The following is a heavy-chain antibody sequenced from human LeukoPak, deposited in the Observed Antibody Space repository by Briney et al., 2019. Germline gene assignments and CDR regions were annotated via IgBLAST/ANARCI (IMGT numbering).Heavy chain of an antibody. CDR3: ARAYCGGDCGYHY. Sequence: GGSLRLSCAASGFTFSSYAMSWVRQAPGKGLEWVSAISGSGGSTYYADSVKGRFTISRDNSKNTLYLQMNSLRAEDTAVYYCARAYCGGDCGYHYWGQGTLVTVSS. D-gene: IGHD2-21*02. CDR1: GFTFSSYA. J-gene: IGHJ4*02. V-gene: IGHV3-23*01. CDR2: ISGSGGST.